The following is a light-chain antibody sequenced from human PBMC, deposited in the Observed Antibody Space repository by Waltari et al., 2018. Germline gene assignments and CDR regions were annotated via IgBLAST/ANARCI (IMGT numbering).Light chain of an antibody. CDR3: QQFNNPLT. J-gene: IGKJ4*01. V-gene: IGKV1-13*01. Sequence: AIQLTQSPPSSPASVVDRVTITGRASQGISSALACYQQKPGKATKLLIYDASSLESGVPSRFSGSGSGTDFTLTISSLQPEDFATYYCQQFNNPLTFGGGTKVEIK. CDR1: QGISSA. CDR2: DAS.